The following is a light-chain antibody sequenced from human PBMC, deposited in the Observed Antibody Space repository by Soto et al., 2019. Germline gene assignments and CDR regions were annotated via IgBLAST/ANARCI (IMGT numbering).Light chain of an antibody. CDR2: GAS. Sequence: EIVLTQSPGTLSLSPGERATLSCRASQSVTSSYLAWYQQKPDQAPRLLISGASSRATGIPDRFSGSGSGTDFTLTISRLVPEDFAVYYCQQYSTSRLTFGGGTKVEIK. J-gene: IGKJ4*01. V-gene: IGKV3-20*01. CDR3: QQYSTSRLT. CDR1: QSVTSSY.